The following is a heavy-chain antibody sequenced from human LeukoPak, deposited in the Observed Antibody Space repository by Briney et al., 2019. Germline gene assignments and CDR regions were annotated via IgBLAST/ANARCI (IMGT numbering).Heavy chain of an antibody. D-gene: IGHD5-12*01. Sequence: GGSLRLSCAASGFTFSDYDMSWIRQAPGKGLEWVSYISNSGGSIYYADSVKGRFTISRDNAKKSMYLQMNSLRGEDTAVYYCARGHDNRGYDLPDRFDPWGQGTLVIVSS. CDR1: GFTFSDYD. CDR3: ARGHDNRGYDLPDRFDP. CDR2: ISNSGGSI. J-gene: IGHJ5*02. V-gene: IGHV3-11*01.